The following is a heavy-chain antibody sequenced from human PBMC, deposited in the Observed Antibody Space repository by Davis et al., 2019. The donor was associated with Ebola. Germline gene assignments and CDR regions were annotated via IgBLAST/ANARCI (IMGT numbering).Heavy chain of an antibody. D-gene: IGHD6-13*01. Sequence: MPSETLSLTCAVYGGSFSGYYWSWIRQTPGKGLEWIGEIYHSGSTNYNPSLKSRVTISVDTSKNQFSLKLSSVTAADTAVYYCARGSSWSIYGMDVWGQGTTVTVSS. CDR2: IYHSGST. V-gene: IGHV4-34*01. CDR1: GGSFSGYY. CDR3: ARGSSWSIYGMDV. J-gene: IGHJ6*02.